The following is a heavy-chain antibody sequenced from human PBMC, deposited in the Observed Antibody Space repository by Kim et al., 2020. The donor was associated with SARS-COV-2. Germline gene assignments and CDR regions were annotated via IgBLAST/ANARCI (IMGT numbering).Heavy chain of an antibody. CDR3: ARSMAGYDGIDA. V-gene: IGHV3-7*01. D-gene: IGHD2-21*01. CDR2: K. Sequence: KYYVDSVKGRFTSTRDNAKKTLYLQMTSLTAEDTAVYYCARSMAGYDGIDAWGQGTPVTVSS. J-gene: IGHJ6*02.